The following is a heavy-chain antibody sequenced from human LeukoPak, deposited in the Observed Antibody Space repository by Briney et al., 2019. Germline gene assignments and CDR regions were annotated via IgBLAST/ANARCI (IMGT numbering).Heavy chain of an antibody. J-gene: IGHJ4*02. Sequence: GSSVKVSCKASGGTFSSYAISWVRQAPGQGLEWMGGIIPIFGTANYAQKLQGRVTMTTDTSTSTAYMELRSLRSDDTAVYYCARGYSYGLFDYWGQGTLVTVSS. D-gene: IGHD5-18*01. CDR3: ARGYSYGLFDY. CDR2: IIPIFGTA. V-gene: IGHV1-69*05. CDR1: GGTFSSYA.